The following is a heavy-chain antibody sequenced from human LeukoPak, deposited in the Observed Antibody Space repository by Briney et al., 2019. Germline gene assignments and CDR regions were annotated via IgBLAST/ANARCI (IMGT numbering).Heavy chain of an antibody. V-gene: IGHV4-34*01. CDR3: ARGSEDNWNDLLWAFDI. J-gene: IGHJ3*02. D-gene: IGHD1-20*01. CDR1: GGSFSGYY. CDR2: INHSGST. Sequence: SETLSLTCAVYGGSFSGYYWSWIRQPPGKGLEWIGEINHSGSTSYNPSLKSRVTISVDTSKNQFSLKLSSVTAADTAVYYCARGSEDNWNDLLWAFDIWGQGTMVTVSS.